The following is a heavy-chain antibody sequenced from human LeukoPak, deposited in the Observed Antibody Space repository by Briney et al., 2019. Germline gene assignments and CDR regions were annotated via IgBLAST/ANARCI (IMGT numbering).Heavy chain of an antibody. CDR2: IIPIFGTA. D-gene: IGHD5-18*01. CDR1: GGTFSSYA. CDR3: ARAGDSAMVTLDY. Sequence: ASVKVSCKASGGTFSSYAISWVRQAPGQGLEWMGGIIPIFGTANYAQKFQGRVTITADESTSTAYMELSSLRSEDTAVYYCARAGDSAMVTLDYWGQGTLVTASS. V-gene: IGHV1-69*13. J-gene: IGHJ4*02.